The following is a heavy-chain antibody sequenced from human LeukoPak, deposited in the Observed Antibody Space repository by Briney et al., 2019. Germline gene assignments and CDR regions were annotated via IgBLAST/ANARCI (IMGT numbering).Heavy chain of an antibody. Sequence: GSSVKVSCKASGYTFTGYYMHWVRQAPGQGLEWMGWINPNSGGTNYAQKFQGRVTMTRDTSISTAYMELSRLRSDDTAVYYCARVLSIRGSYGPRGYWGQGTLVTVSS. V-gene: IGHV1-2*02. CDR2: INPNSGGT. D-gene: IGHD1-26*01. CDR3: ARVLSIRGSYGPRGY. J-gene: IGHJ4*02. CDR1: GYTFTGYY.